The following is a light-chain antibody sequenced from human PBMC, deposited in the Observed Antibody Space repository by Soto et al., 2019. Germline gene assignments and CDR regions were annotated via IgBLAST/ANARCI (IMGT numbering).Light chain of an antibody. V-gene: IGKV3-15*01. CDR3: HQYNNWKT. J-gene: IGKJ1*01. Sequence: EIVMTQSPATLSVSPGERATLSCRASQSVSSNVAWYQQKPGQAPRLLIYGVSTRATGIPARFSGSGSGTEFTLTISSLQSEDSAVYYCHQYNNWKTFGQGTKVEI. CDR2: GVS. CDR1: QSVSSN.